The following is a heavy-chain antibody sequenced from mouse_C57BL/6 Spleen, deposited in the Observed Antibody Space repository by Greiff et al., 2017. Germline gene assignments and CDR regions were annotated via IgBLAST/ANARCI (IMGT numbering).Heavy chain of an antibody. D-gene: IGHD4-1*01. Sequence: VKLQQPGAELVMPGASVKLSCKASGYTFTSYWMHWVKQRPGQGLEWIGEIDPSDSYTNYNQKFKGKSTLTVDKSSSTAYMQLSSLTSEDSAVYYCARKGTGTGHYFDYWGQGTTLTVSS. CDR3: ARKGTGTGHYFDY. CDR1: GYTFTSYW. J-gene: IGHJ2*01. V-gene: IGHV1-69*01. CDR2: IDPSDSYT.